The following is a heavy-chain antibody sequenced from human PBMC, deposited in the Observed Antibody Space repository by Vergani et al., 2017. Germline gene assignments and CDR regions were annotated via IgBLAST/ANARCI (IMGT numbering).Heavy chain of an antibody. CDR3: ARHAVTNGVCYPDY. CDR1: GYSFTSYW. D-gene: IGHD2-8*01. V-gene: IGHV5-51*01. CDR2: IYPDDSDT. Sequence: EVQLVQSGAEVKKPGESLKISCTGSGYSFTSYWIGWVRQMPGKGLEWMGIIYPDDSDTRYSPSFQGQVTISADKSISTAYLQWSSLKASDSAMYCCARHAVTNGVCYPDYWGQGTLVTVSS. J-gene: IGHJ4*02.